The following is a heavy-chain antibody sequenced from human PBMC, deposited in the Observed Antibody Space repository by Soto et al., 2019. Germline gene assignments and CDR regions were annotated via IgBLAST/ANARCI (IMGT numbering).Heavy chain of an antibody. CDR3: ARQGDYYDGSGYYWLY. J-gene: IGHJ4*02. CDR2: IYYSGST. V-gene: IGHV4-59*08. CDR1: GVSISNYY. D-gene: IGHD3-22*01. Sequence: SETLSLTCTVSGVSISNYYWSWLRQPPGKGLEWLGYIYYSGSTNYNPSLKSRITISLDTSQNQFSLELSSVTAADTAVYYCARQGDYYDGSGYYWLYWGQGTLVTVSS.